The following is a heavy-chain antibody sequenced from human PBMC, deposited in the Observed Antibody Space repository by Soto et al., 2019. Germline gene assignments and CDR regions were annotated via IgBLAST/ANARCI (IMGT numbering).Heavy chain of an antibody. CDR1: GGSISSSNW. CDR2: IYHSGST. Sequence: SETLSLTCAVSGGSISSSNWWSWVRQPPGKGLEWIGEIYHSGSTNYNPSLKRRVTISVDKAKNQFSLKLSSVTAADTAVYYCARVFGHTAMVALDYWGQGTLVTVSS. CDR3: ARVFGHTAMVALDY. J-gene: IGHJ4*02. D-gene: IGHD5-18*01. V-gene: IGHV4-4*02.